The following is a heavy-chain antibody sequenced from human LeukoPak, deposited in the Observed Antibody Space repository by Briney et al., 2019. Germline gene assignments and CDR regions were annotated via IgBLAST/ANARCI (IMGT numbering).Heavy chain of an antibody. Sequence: PGGSLRLSCAASGFTFSSYGLHWVRQAPGKGLEWVAVISYDGSNKYYADSVKGRFTISRDSSKNTLYLQMNSLRAEDTAVYYCAKNRPLDYWGQGTLVTVSS. CDR3: AKNRPLDY. CDR1: GFTFSSYG. D-gene: IGHD1-14*01. J-gene: IGHJ4*02. V-gene: IGHV3-30*18. CDR2: ISYDGSNK.